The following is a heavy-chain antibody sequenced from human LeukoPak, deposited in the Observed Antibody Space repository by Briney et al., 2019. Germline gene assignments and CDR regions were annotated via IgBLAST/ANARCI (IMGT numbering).Heavy chain of an antibody. CDR1: GYTFTGYY. Sequence: GASVKVSCKASGYTFTGYYMHWVRQAPGQGLEWMGWINPNSGGTNYAQKFQGRVTMTRDTSISTAYLQWSSLKASDTAMYYCARHERQLVGLASFDYWGQGTLVTVSS. D-gene: IGHD6-6*01. CDR2: INPNSGGT. V-gene: IGHV1-2*02. CDR3: ARHERQLVGLASFDY. J-gene: IGHJ4*02.